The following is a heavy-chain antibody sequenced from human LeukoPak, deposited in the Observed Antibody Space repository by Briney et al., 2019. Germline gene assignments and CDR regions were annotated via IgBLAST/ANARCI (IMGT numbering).Heavy chain of an antibody. CDR1: GGSISSGDYY. CDR3: ARGIAARYVY. V-gene: IGHV4-61*08. J-gene: IGHJ4*02. D-gene: IGHD6-6*01. CDR2: IYYSGST. Sequence: SETLSLTCTVSGGSISSGDYYWSWIRQPPGKGLEWIGYIYYSGSTNYNPSLKSRVTISVDTSKNQFSPKLSSVTAADTAVYYCARGIAARYVYWGQGTLVTVSS.